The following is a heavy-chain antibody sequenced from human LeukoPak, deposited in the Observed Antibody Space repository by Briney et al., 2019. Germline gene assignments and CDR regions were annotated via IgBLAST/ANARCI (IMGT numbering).Heavy chain of an antibody. D-gene: IGHD3-22*01. J-gene: IGHJ4*02. CDR1: GGPINSHY. CDR2: IYYSGST. CDR3: ARRLNYYDSYGFDY. Sequence: SETLSLTCKVSGGPINSHYWSWIRQPPGKGLEWIGHIYYSGSTYFNPSLTGRLTMSIDTSKSVFSLNLTSVTAAATAVYYCARRLNYYDSYGFDYWGQGSLVTASS. V-gene: IGHV4-59*11.